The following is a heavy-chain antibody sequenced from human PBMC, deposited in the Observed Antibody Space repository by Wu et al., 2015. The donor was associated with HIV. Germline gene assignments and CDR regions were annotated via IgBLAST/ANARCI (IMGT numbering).Heavy chain of an antibody. CDR3: ASVYYYDSSGYPYYFDY. CDR2: IIPIFGTA. D-gene: IGHD3-22*01. Sequence: QVQLVQSGAEVKKPGSSVKVSCKASGGTFSSYAISWVRQAPGQGLEWMGRIIPIFGTANYAQKFQGRVTITADESTSTAYMELSSLRSEDTAVYYCASVYYYDSSGYPYYFDYWGQGTLVTVSS. CDR1: GGTFSSYA. V-gene: IGHV1-69*13. J-gene: IGHJ4*02.